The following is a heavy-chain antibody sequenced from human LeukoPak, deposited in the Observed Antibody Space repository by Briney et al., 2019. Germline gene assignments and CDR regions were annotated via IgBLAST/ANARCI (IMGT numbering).Heavy chain of an antibody. CDR2: INSGGGST. J-gene: IGHJ4*02. Sequence: GGSLRLSCAASGFTFSSHAMNWVRQAPGKGLEWVSGINSGGGSTYYADSVKGRFTISRDNSKNTLYLQMNSLRGVDTAVYYCAKRLEVVATTIDYWGQGTLVTVSS. V-gene: IGHV3-23*01. D-gene: IGHD5-12*01. CDR1: GFTFSSHA. CDR3: AKRLEVVATTIDY.